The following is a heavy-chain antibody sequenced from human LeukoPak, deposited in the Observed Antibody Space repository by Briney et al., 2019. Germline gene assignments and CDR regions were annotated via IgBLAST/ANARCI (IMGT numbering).Heavy chain of an antibody. V-gene: IGHV4-39*01. D-gene: IGHD1-14*01. J-gene: IGHJ5*02. CDR3: ARHKSGIDWFDP. CDR2: IYYSGST. CDR1: GGSISSSYYY. Sequence: PSETLSLTCTVSGGSISSSYYYWGWIRQPPGKGLEWIGSIYYSGSTYYNPSLKSRVTISVDTSKNQFSLKLRSVTAADTAVYYCARHKSGIDWFDPWGQGTLVTVSS.